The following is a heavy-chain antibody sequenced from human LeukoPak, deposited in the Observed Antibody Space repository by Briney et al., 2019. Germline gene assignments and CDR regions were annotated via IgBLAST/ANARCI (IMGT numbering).Heavy chain of an antibody. Sequence: GSSVKVSCKASGGTFNSYAISWVRQAPGQGLEWMGGIMPLFGTANYAQNFQGRVTITTDESTSTAYMELSSLRSEDTAVYYCATSRRAYYYYYMDVWGKGTTVTVSS. CDR2: IMPLFGTA. CDR1: GGTFNSYA. V-gene: IGHV1-69*05. J-gene: IGHJ6*03. CDR3: ATSRRAYYYYYMDV.